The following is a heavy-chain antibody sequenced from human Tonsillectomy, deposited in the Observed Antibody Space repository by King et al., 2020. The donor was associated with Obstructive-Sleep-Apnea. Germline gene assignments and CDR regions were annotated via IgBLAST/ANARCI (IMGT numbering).Heavy chain of an antibody. Sequence: VQLVESGAEVKKPGASVKVSRKASGDTFTGYYIHWVRQAPGQGLEWMGWINSNSGGTNYAQKFQGRVTMTRDTSINTFYMELSRLRSDDTAVYYCTRGPTGYQLLHNWFDPWGQGTLVTVSS. V-gene: IGHV1-2*02. J-gene: IGHJ5*02. D-gene: IGHD2-2*01. CDR1: GDTFTGYY. CDR2: INSNSGGT. CDR3: TRGPTGYQLLHNWFDP.